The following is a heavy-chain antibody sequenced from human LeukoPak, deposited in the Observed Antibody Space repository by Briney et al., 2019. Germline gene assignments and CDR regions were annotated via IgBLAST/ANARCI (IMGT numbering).Heavy chain of an antibody. J-gene: IGHJ4*02. CDR1: GGSISSGDYY. V-gene: IGHV4-30-4*01. CDR2: IYYSGST. Sequence: PSETLSLTCTVSGGSISSGDYYWSWIRQPPGKGLEWIGYIYYSGSTYYNPSLKSRVTISVDTSKNQFSLKLSSVTAADTAVYYCARHQWGIAARRRYYFDYWGQGTLVTVSS. CDR3: ARHQWGIAARRRYYFDY. D-gene: IGHD6-6*01.